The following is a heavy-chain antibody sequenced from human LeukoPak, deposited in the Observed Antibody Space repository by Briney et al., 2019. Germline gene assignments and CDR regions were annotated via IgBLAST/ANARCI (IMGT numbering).Heavy chain of an antibody. CDR1: GYSISSGYY. V-gene: IGHV4-38-2*01. CDR2: IYHSGST. CDR3: ARQGFFGTNWFDP. J-gene: IGHJ5*02. D-gene: IGHD3-3*01. Sequence: PSETLSLTCAVSGYSISSGYYWGRIRQPPGKGLEWIGSIYHSGSTYYNPSLKSRVTISVDTSKNQFSLKLSSVTAADTAVYYCARQGFFGTNWFDPWGQGTLVTVSS.